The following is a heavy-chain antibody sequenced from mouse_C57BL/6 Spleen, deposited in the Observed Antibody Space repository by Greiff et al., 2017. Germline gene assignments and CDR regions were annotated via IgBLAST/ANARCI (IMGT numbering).Heavy chain of an antibody. CDR1: GYTFTSYT. Sequence: VKLVESGAELARPGASVKMSCKASGYTFTSYTMHWVKQRPGQGLEWIGYINPSSGYTKYNQKFKDKATLTADKSSSTAYMQLSSLTSEDSAVYYCARPYYYGSSHFDYWGQGTTLTVSS. D-gene: IGHD1-1*01. J-gene: IGHJ2*01. CDR3: ARPYYYGSSHFDY. CDR2: INPSSGYT. V-gene: IGHV1-4*01.